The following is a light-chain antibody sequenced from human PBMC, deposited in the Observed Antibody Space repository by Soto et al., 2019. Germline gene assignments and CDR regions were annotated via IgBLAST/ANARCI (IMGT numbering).Light chain of an antibody. CDR1: SRDVGAYKF. J-gene: IGLJ2*01. Sequence: QSALTQPASVSGSPGQSITISCTGTSRDVGAYKFVSWYQQLPGKAPKLLIYEVSNRPSGVSNRFSGSKSGNTASLTISGVQSEDEADYYCSSYTSSATRVFGRGTKVTVL. CDR3: SSYTSSATRV. V-gene: IGLV2-14*01. CDR2: EVS.